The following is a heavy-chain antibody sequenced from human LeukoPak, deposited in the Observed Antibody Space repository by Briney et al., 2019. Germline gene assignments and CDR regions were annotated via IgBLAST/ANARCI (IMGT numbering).Heavy chain of an antibody. CDR3: ARKLRLAGNWFDP. J-gene: IGHJ5*02. CDR2: INPSGGST. V-gene: IGHV1-46*01. D-gene: IGHD2-15*01. CDR1: GYTFTSYY. Sequence: ASVKVSCKASGYTFTSYYMHWVRQAPGQGLEWMGIINPSGGSTSYAQKFQGRVTMTRDTSTSTVYMELSSLRYEDTALYYCARKLRLAGNWFDPWGQGTLVTVSS.